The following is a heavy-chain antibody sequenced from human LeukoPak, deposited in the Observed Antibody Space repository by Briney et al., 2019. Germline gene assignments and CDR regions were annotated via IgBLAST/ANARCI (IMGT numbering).Heavy chain of an antibody. CDR1: GYTFTSYY. Sequence: ASVKVSCKASGYTFTSYYMHWVRQAPGQGLEWMGIINPSGGSTSYAQKSQGRVTMTRDTSTSTVYMELSSLRSEDTAVYYCARPGRDYYDSSGYLSYWGQGTLVTVSS. CDR2: INPSGGST. J-gene: IGHJ4*02. CDR3: ARPGRDYYDSSGYLSY. V-gene: IGHV1-46*01. D-gene: IGHD3-22*01.